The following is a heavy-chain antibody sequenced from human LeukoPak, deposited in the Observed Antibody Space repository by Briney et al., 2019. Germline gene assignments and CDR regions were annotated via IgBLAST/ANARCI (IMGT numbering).Heavy chain of an antibody. CDR3: ARINAVRGVHYYYCYMDV. V-gene: IGHV2-70*11. CDR1: GFSLSTSGMC. J-gene: IGHJ6*03. CDR2: IDWDDDK. D-gene: IGHD3-10*01. Sequence: SGPALVKPTQTLTLTCTFSGFSLSTSGMCVSWIRQPPGKALEWLARIDWDDDKYYSTSLKTRLTISKDTSKNQVVLTMTNMDPVDTATYYCARINAVRGVHYYYCYMDVWGKGTTVTISS.